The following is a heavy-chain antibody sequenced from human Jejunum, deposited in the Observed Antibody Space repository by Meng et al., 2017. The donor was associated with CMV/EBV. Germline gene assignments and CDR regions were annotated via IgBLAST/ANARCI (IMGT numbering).Heavy chain of an antibody. CDR1: GFSFSSYD. CDR3: ARIFDA. CDR2: IASSGSNI. V-gene: IGHV3-48*03. J-gene: IGHJ4*02. Sequence: LKISFAASGFSFSSYDMNWVRPAPGEGLEWVSHIASSGSNIYYADSVKGRFTISRDNARNSLYLQMNSLTAEDTAVYYCARIFDAWGQGTLVTVSS.